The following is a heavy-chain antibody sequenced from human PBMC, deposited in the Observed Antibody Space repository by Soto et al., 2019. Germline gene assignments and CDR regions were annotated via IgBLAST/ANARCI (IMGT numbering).Heavy chain of an antibody. J-gene: IGHJ4*02. D-gene: IGHD2-2*01. Sequence: GGSLRLSCTASGFTFSSYAMSWVRQAPGKGLEWLSVISGTADNTSYADSVKGRFTISRDNSKNTLYLQMSTLRVEDTASYYCAKGSRESATCCGEDWGQGTLVTVSS. CDR1: GFTFSSYA. CDR2: ISGTADNT. V-gene: IGHV3-23*01. CDR3: AKGSRESATCCGED.